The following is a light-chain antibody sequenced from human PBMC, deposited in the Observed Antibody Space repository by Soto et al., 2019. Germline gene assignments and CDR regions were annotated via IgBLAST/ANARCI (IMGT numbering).Light chain of an antibody. CDR2: DAS. CDR1: QSVSGY. J-gene: IGKJ1*01. Sequence: EIVLTQSPAILSLSPGERATLSCRASQSVSGYLAWYQQKPGQAPRLLIYDASKRTTGLPARFSGSGSGTEFSLTISTQEPEDFAVYYCQQRSNWTRPWTFGPGTKVEIK. CDR3: QQRSNWTRPWT. V-gene: IGKV3-11*01.